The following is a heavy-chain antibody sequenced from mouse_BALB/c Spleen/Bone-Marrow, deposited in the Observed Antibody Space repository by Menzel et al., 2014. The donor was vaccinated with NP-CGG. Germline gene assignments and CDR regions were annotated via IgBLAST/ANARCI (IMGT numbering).Heavy chain of an antibody. CDR1: GYTFTSSW. V-gene: IGHV1S130*01. CDR2: IHPNSGNT. Sequence: QVQLQQSGSVLVRPGASVKLSCKASGYTFTSSWMHWAKQRPGQGLEWIGEIHPNSGNTNYNEKFKGKATLTVDTSSSKAYVDLSSLTSEDSAVYYCARGATALDYWGQGTTLTVSS. J-gene: IGHJ2*01. D-gene: IGHD1-2*01. CDR3: ARGATALDY.